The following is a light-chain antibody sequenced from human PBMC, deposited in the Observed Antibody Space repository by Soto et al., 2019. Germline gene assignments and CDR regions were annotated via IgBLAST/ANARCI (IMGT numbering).Light chain of an antibody. Sequence: EIAMTQSQAPLSVSPGERATLSCRASQTVSTSLAWYQQKPGQAPRLLIYGASTRASGVPARFSGSGYGTEFTLTISSLQSEDSAVYYCHQYNNWWTFGQGTKVDSK. CDR2: GAS. V-gene: IGKV3-15*01. CDR3: HQYNNWWT. J-gene: IGKJ1*01. CDR1: QTVSTS.